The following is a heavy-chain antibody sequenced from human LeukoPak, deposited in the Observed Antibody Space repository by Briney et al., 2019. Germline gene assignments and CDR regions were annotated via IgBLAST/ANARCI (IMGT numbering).Heavy chain of an antibody. Sequence: GGSLRLSCAASEFTFSSYSMNWVRQASGKGLEWVSYITNSGNSKSYADSVKGRFTISRDNSRNTLFLQMNSLRAEDTAVYYCATDRATQYFDYWGQGTLVSVSS. J-gene: IGHJ4*02. D-gene: IGHD2-15*01. CDR1: EFTFSSYS. CDR2: ITNSGNSK. V-gene: IGHV3-48*01. CDR3: ATDRATQYFDY.